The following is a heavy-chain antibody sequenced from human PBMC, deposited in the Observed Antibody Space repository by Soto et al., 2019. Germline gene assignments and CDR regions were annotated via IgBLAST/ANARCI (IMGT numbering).Heavy chain of an antibody. CDR1: GGSISGSSDY. J-gene: IGHJ5*02. CDR3: ARDSSYSYDSSAYYSNWFDP. D-gene: IGHD3-22*01. CDR2: IFYSGST. V-gene: IGHV4-39*02. Sequence: QLQLQESGPGLVKPSETLSLTCTVSGGSISGSSDYWGWIRQPPGKGLEWIGSIFYSGSTYYNRSLQSRVTKSVDTSSNPFSPKLSSVTAADTSVYYCARDSSYSYDSSAYYSNWFDPWGQGMLVTVSS.